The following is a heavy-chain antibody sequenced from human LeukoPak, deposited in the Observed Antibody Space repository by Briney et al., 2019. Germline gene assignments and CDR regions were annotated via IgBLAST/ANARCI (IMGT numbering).Heavy chain of an antibody. CDR3: AKVGYSYGIMDV. Sequence: GGSLRLSCAASGFTFCSYAMSWVPQAPGKGLEWFSAISGSGGSTYYADSVKGRFTISRDNAKNTLYLQMNSLRAEDTAVYYCAKVGYSYGIMDVWGKGTTVTVSS. CDR1: GFTFCSYA. V-gene: IGHV3-23*01. CDR2: ISGSGGST. D-gene: IGHD5-18*01. J-gene: IGHJ6*03.